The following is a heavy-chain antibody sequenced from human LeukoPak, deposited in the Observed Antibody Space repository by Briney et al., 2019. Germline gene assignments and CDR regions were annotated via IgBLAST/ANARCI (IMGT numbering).Heavy chain of an antibody. CDR2: ISYGGSNK. CDR1: GFTFSSYG. D-gene: IGHD6-13*01. CDR3: AKGHRSYSSSWYEGYYYYGMDV. Sequence: PGRSLRLSCAAYGFTFSSYGMHWVRQAPGKGLEWVAVISYGGSNKYYADSVKGRFTISRDNSKNTLYLQMNSLRAEDTAVYYCAKGHRSYSSSWYEGYYYYGMDVWGQGTTVTVSS. V-gene: IGHV3-30*18. J-gene: IGHJ6*02.